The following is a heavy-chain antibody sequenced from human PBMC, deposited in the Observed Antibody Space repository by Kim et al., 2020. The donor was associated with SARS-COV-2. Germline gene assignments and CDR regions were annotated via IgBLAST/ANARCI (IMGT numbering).Heavy chain of an antibody. V-gene: IGHV4-31*03. CDR1: GGSISSGGYY. J-gene: IGHJ6*02. CDR3: ARAPRVVSGGENPYYYYGMDV. D-gene: IGHD2-21*01. CDR2: IYYSGST. Sequence: SETLSLTCTVSGGSISSGGYYWSWIRQHPGKGLEWIGYIYYSGSTYYNPSLKSRVTISVDTSKNQFSLKLSSVTAADTAVYYCARAPRVVSGGENPYYYYGMDVWGQGTTVTVSS.